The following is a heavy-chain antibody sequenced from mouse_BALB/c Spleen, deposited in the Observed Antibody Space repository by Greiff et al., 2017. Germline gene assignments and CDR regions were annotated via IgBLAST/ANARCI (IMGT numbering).Heavy chain of an antibody. J-gene: IGHJ3*01. D-gene: IGHD3-1*01. CDR1: GFAFSSYD. Sequence: EVKLVESGGGLVKPGGSLKLSCAASGFAFSSYDMSWVRQTPEKRLEWVAYISSGGGSTYYPDSVKGRFTISRDNAKNNLYLQMSSLKSEDTAMYYCARDELGLRLAWFAYWGQGTLVTVSA. CDR3: ARDELGLRLAWFAY. CDR2: ISSGGGST. V-gene: IGHV5-12-1*01.